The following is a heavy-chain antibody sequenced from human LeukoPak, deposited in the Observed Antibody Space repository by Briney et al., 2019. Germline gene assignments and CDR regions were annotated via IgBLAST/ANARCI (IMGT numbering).Heavy chain of an antibody. Sequence: PGGSLRLSCAASGFTFDDYAMHWVRQAPGKGLEWVSLISWDGGSTYYADSVKGRFTISRDNSKNSLYLQMNSLRAKDTALYYCAKAGRPPSSRYYYYYMDVWGKGTTVTVSS. CDR1: GFTFDDYA. D-gene: IGHD3-10*01. CDR2: ISWDGGST. V-gene: IGHV3-43D*04. CDR3: AKAGRPPSSRYYYYYMDV. J-gene: IGHJ6*03.